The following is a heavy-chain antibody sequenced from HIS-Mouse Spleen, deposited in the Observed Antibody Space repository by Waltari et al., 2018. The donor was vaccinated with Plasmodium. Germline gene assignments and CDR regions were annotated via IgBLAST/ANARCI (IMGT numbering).Heavy chain of an antibody. Sequence: QVQLVESGGGVVQPGRSLRLSCAASGFTFSSYGMHWVRQAPGKGLEWVAVIWYDGSNKYYADSVKGRFTISRDNSKNTLYLQMNSLRAEDTAVYYCAKGATYSSSWPTFDYWGQGTLVTVSS. V-gene: IGHV3-33*06. CDR2: IWYDGSNK. CDR1: GFTFSSYG. CDR3: AKGATYSSSWPTFDY. D-gene: IGHD6-13*01. J-gene: IGHJ4*02.